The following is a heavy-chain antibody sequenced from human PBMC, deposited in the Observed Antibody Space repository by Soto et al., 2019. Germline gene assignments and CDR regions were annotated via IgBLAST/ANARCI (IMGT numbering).Heavy chain of an antibody. D-gene: IGHD2-15*01. CDR2: IIPIFGTA. CDR1: GGTFSSYA. V-gene: IGHV1-69*05. CDR3: ARVYCSGGSCYSVDY. J-gene: IGHJ4*02. Sequence: SVKVSCKASGGTFSSYAISWVRQAPGQGLEWMGGIIPIFGTANYAQKFQGRVTMTRDTSTSTVYMELSSLRSEDTAVYYCARVYCSGGSCYSVDYWGQGTLVTVSS.